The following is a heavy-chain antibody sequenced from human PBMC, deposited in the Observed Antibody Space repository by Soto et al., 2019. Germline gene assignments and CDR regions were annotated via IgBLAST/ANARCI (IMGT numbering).Heavy chain of an antibody. V-gene: IGHV3-21*01. CDR3: ARESEDLTSNFDY. CDR2: ISSHGRDI. CDR1: GFTFTSDS. Sequence: GGSLRLSCEASGFTFTSDSMTWVRQAPGKGLEWVSSISSHGRDIYYADSMKGRFTVSRDNAKNSVYLDMNSLSAEDTAVYYCARESEDLTSNFDYWGQGTLVTVSS. J-gene: IGHJ4*02.